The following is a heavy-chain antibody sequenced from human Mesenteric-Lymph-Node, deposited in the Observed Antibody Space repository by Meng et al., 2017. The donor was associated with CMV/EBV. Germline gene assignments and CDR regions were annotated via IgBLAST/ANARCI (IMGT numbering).Heavy chain of an antibody. V-gene: IGHV3-48*04. CDR3: AREPVVVVPAAMGADDYYYYGMDV. J-gene: IGHJ6*02. Sequence: GESLKISCEASGLDFSKFGMHWVRQAPGKGLEWVSYISSSSSTIYYADSVKGRFTISRDNAKNSLYLQMNSLRAEDTAVYYCAREPVVVVPAAMGADDYYYYGMDVWGQGTTVTVSS. CDR1: GLDFSKFG. D-gene: IGHD2-2*01. CDR2: ISSSSSTI.